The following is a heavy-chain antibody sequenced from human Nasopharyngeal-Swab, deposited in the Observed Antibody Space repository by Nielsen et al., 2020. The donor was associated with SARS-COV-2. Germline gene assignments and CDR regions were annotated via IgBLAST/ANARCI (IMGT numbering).Heavy chain of an antibody. V-gene: IGHV4-34*01. CDR2: INHSGST. CDR1: GGSFSGYS. CDR3: ARGRGLSLRLAPLDY. Sequence: GSLRLSCAVYGGSFSGYSWSWIRQPPGKGLEWIGEINHSGSTNYNPSLKSRVTISVDTSKNQFSLKLSSVTAADTAVYYCARGRGLSLRLAPLDYWGQGTLVTVSS. D-gene: IGHD3-10*01. J-gene: IGHJ4*02.